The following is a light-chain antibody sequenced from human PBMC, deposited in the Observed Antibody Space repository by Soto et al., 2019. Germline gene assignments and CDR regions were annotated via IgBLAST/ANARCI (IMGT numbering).Light chain of an antibody. V-gene: IGKV3-20*01. CDR1: QSVSSSY. CDR2: GAS. CDR3: QLFGTSPPWT. Sequence: EIVLTQSPGTLSLSPGERATLSCRASQSVSSSYLAWYQQRPGQAPRLLIYGASSRATGIPDRFSGSGSGTEVTLTISRLEPEDFAVYYCQLFGTSPPWTFGQGTKVEIK. J-gene: IGKJ1*01.